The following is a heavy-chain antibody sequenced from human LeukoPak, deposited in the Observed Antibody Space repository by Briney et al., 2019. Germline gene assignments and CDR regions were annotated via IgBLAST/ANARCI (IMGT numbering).Heavy chain of an antibody. D-gene: IGHD6-6*01. Sequence: GGSLRLSCAASGFTFSSYWMHWVRQAPGKGLVWVSRINTDGSSTSYADSVKGRFTISRDNAKNTLYLQMNSLRAEDTAVYYCARDRGIAARPGDYYYYMDVWGKGTTVTVSS. CDR2: INTDGSST. J-gene: IGHJ6*03. CDR1: GFTFSSYW. V-gene: IGHV3-74*01. CDR3: ARDRGIAARPGDYYYYMDV.